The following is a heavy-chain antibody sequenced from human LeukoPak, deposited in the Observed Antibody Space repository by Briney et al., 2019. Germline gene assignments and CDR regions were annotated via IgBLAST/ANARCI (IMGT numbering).Heavy chain of an antibody. CDR3: AGGSSGWYSVAY. CDR1: GYTFTSYY. CDR2: INPSGGST. Sequence: ASVKVSCEASGYTFTSYYMHWVRQAPGQGLEWMGIINPSGGSTSYAQKFQGRVTMTRDTSTSTVYMELSSLRSEDTAVYYCAGGSSGWYSVAYWGQGTLVTVSS. D-gene: IGHD6-19*01. J-gene: IGHJ4*02. V-gene: IGHV1-46*01.